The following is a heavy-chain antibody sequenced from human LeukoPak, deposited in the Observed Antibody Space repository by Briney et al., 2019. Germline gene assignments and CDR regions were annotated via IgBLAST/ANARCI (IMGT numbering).Heavy chain of an antibody. Sequence: SVKVSCKASGGTFSSYAISWVRQATGQGLEWVGGIIPIFGTANYAQKFQGRVTITTDESTSTAYMELSSLRSEDTAVYYCAKDRGYSSSSASVFDYWGQGTLVTVSS. CDR3: AKDRGYSSSSASVFDY. CDR1: GGTFSSYA. J-gene: IGHJ4*02. D-gene: IGHD6-6*01. CDR2: IIPIFGTA. V-gene: IGHV1-69*05.